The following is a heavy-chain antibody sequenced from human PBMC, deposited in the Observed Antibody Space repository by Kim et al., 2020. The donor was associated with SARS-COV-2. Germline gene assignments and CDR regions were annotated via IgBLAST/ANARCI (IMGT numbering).Heavy chain of an antibody. CDR2: INSDGSST. Sequence: GGSLRLSCAASGFTFSSYWMHWVRQAPGKGLVWVSRINSDGSSTSYADSVKGRFTISRDNAKNTLYLQMNSLRAEDTAVYYCARDHWGFGYYYGMDVWGQGTTVTVSS. V-gene: IGHV3-74*01. D-gene: IGHD7-27*01. CDR3: ARDHWGFGYYYGMDV. CDR1: GFTFSSYW. J-gene: IGHJ6*02.